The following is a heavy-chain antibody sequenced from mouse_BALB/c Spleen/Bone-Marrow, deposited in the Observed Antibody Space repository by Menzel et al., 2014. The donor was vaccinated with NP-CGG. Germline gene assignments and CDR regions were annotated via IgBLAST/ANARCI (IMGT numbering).Heavy chain of an antibody. CDR1: GYTFTSYW. J-gene: IGHJ4*01. D-gene: IGHD2-14*01. CDR3: ARDYRYYVMDY. CDR2: IYPGDGDT. V-gene: IGHV1-87*01. Sequence: QVQLQQSGAELARPGASVKLSCKASGYTFTSYWMQWVKQRPGQGLEWIGAIYPGDGDTRYTQKFKGKATLTADKSSSTAYMQLSSLASEDSAVYYCARDYRYYVMDYWGQGTSVTVSS.